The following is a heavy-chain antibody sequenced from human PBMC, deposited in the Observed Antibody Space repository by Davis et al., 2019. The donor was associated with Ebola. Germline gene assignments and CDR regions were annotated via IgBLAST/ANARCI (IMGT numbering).Heavy chain of an antibody. Sequence: GESLKISCAASGFTFSSYGMHWVRQAPGKGLEWVAFIRYDGSNKYYADSVKGRFTISRDNSKNTLYLQMNSLRAEDTAVYYCAKDSFNGYQLLYLPCMDVWGQGTTVTVSS. CDR1: GFTFSSYG. CDR3: AKDSFNGYQLLYLPCMDV. V-gene: IGHV3-30*02. CDR2: IRYDGSNK. J-gene: IGHJ6*02. D-gene: IGHD2-2*02.